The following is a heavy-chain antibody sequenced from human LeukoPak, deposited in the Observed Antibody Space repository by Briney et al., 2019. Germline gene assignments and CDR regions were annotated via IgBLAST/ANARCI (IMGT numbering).Heavy chain of an antibody. J-gene: IGHJ6*03. V-gene: IGHV4-59*08. D-gene: IGHD3-10*01. CDR3: ARHIYGAYYYMDV. CDR2: IYDTGDI. Sequence: PSETLSLTSTVSGDSVSRCYWSWIRLPPGKGLEWIGYIYDTGDISYNPSLKSRVTMSVDTSRNQFSLKLSSVTAADTAVYYCARHIYGAYYYMDVWGKGTTVTVSS. CDR1: GDSVSRCY.